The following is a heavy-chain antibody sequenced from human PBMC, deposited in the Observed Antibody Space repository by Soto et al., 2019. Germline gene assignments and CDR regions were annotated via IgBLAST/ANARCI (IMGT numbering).Heavy chain of an antibody. CDR3: ARGPATHYYYYGMDV. D-gene: IGHD2-2*01. Sequence: ASETLSLTCTVSGGSISSYYWSWIRQPPGKGLEWIGYIYYSGSTNYNPSLKSRVTISVDTSKNQFSLKLSSVTAADTAVYYCARGPATHYYYYGMDVWGQGTTVTVSS. CDR1: GGSISSYY. V-gene: IGHV4-59*01. CDR2: IYYSGST. J-gene: IGHJ6*02.